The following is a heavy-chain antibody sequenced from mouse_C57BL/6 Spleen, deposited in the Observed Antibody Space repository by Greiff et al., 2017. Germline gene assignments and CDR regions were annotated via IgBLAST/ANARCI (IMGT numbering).Heavy chain of an antibody. J-gene: IGHJ4*01. CDR1: GYTFTDYE. D-gene: IGHD1-1*01. Sequence: QVQLKQSGAELVRPGASVTLSCKASGYTFTDYEMHWVKQTPVHGLEWIGAIDPETGGTAYNQKFKGKAILTADKSSSTAYMELRSLTSEDSAVYYCTRYGHYYGSSLDYWGQGTSVTVSS. CDR3: TRYGHYYGSSLDY. CDR2: IDPETGGT. V-gene: IGHV1-15*01.